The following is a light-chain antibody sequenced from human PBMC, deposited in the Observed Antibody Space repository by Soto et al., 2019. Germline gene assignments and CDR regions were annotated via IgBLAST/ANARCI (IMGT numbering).Light chain of an antibody. CDR1: SSNIGAGYD. CDR3: QSYDTSLSGSWV. CDR2: GNS. J-gene: IGLJ2*01. V-gene: IGLV1-40*01. Sequence: QPVLTQPPSVSGAPGQRVIISCTGSSSNIGAGYDVHWYQQLPGTAPKLLIFGNSNRPSGVPDRFSGSKSGTSASLAISGLQAEDEADYYCQSYDTSLSGSWVFGGGTQLTVL.